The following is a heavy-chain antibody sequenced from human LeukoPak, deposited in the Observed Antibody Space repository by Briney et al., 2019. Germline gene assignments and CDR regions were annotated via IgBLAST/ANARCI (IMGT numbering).Heavy chain of an antibody. V-gene: IGHV4-34*01. CDR2: INHSGST. CDR1: GGSFSGYY. CDR3: ARRTTRNHSWPGGQRFDP. Sequence: LETLSLTCAVYGGSFSGYYWSWIRQPPGKGLEWIGEINHSGSTNYNPSLKSRVTISVDTSKNQFSLKLSSVTAADTAVYYCARRTTRNHSWPGGQRFDPWGQGTLVTVSS. D-gene: IGHD1-1*01. J-gene: IGHJ5*02.